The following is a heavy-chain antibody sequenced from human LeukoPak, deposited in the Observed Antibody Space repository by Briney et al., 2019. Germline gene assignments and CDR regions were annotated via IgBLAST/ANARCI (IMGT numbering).Heavy chain of an antibody. J-gene: IGHJ5*02. Sequence: ASVKVSCKASGYTFTGYYMHWVRLAPGQGLEWMGWINPNRGGTNYAQKFQGRVTMTRDTSISTAYMELSRLRSDDTAVYYCARDLGSSWYDWFDPWGQGTLVTVSS. V-gene: IGHV1-2*02. D-gene: IGHD6-13*01. CDR1: GYTFTGYY. CDR2: INPNRGGT. CDR3: ARDLGSSWYDWFDP.